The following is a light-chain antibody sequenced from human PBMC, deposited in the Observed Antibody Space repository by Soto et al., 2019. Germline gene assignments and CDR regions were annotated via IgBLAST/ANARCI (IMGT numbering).Light chain of an antibody. CDR1: QTIGGY. V-gene: IGKV1-39*01. J-gene: IGKJ4*01. CDR2: ATS. CDR3: QQSFTTLPLT. Sequence: DIQMTQSPSSLSASVGDRVTITCRTSQTIGGYLHWYQQKPGKAPKLLIRATSTLQTGAPSRFSGSGSVTDFTLTISSLQPEDFATYYCQQSFTTLPLTFGGGTKVEI.